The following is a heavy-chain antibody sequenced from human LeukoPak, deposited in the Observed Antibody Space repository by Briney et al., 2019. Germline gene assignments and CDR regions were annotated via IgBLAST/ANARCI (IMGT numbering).Heavy chain of an antibody. CDR3: ARDRGFGDGYNFDY. Sequence: SGGSLRLSCAASGFTFSSYAMHWVRQAPGKGLEWVAVISYDGSNKYYADSVKGRFTISRDNARNSLSLQMNSLRAEDTAVYYCARDRGFGDGYNFDYWGQGTLVTVSS. D-gene: IGHD5-18*01. CDR1: GFTFSSYA. CDR2: ISYDGSNK. V-gene: IGHV3-30-3*01. J-gene: IGHJ4*02.